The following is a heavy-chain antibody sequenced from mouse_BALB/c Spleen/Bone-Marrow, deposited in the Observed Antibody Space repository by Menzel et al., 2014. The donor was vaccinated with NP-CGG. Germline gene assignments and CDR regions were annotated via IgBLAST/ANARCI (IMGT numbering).Heavy chain of an antibody. V-gene: IGHV5-9-4*01. CDR1: GFTFRYYA. CDR3: ARDRGDY. J-gene: IGHJ4*01. CDR2: ISSGGSYT. D-gene: IGHD3-1*01. Sequence: EVMLVESGGGLVKPGGSLKLSCAASGFTFRYYAMSWVRQSPEKRLEWVAEISSGGSYTYYADTVTGRFTISRDNAKNTLYLEMSRLGSGDTAMYYCARDRGDYWGQGTSVTVSS.